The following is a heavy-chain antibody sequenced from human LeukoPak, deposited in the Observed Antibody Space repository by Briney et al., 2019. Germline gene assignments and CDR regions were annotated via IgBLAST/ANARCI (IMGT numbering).Heavy chain of an antibody. CDR2: IIPIFGTA. D-gene: IGHD2/OR15-2a*01. CDR1: GYTFTSYG. J-gene: IGHJ4*02. V-gene: IGHV1-69*13. Sequence: SVKVSCKASGYTFTSYGISWVRQAPGQGLEWMGGIIPIFGTANYAQKFQGRVTIAADESTSTAYMELSSLRSEDTAVYYCARSRFDSTPTYWGQGTLVTVSS. CDR3: ARSRFDSTPTY.